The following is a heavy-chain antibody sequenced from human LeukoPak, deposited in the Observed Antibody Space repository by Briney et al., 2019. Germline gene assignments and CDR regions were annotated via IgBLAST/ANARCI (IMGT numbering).Heavy chain of an antibody. D-gene: IGHD6-13*01. V-gene: IGHV1-24*01. CDR2: FDPEDGET. CDR1: GYTLTELS. CDR3: ARDESSGYSSTWDIDY. Sequence: ASVKVSCKVSGYTLTELSMHWVRQAPGKGLEWMGGFDPEDGETIYAQKFQGRVTMTEDTSTDTAYMELSSLRSEDTAVYYCARDESSGYSSTWDIDYWGQGTLVTVSS. J-gene: IGHJ4*02.